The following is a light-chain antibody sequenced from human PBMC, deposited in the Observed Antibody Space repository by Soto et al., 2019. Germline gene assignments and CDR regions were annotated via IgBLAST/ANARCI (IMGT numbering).Light chain of an antibody. CDR2: DAS. J-gene: IGKJ4*01. Sequence: EIVLTQSPATLSLSPGESATLSCRASQNISNSLAWYQHKPGQAPRLLIHDASKGATGVPLRVSGSGSGTDFTLTISSLEPEDFAVYYCQQCSNWPPLTFGGGTKVDIK. V-gene: IGKV3-11*01. CDR1: QNISNS. CDR3: QQCSNWPPLT.